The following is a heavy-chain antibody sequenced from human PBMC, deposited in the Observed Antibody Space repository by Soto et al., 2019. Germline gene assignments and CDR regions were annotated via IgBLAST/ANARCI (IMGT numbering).Heavy chain of an antibody. Sequence: SETLSLTCTVSGGSISSYYWSWIRQPPGKGLEWIGYIYYSGSTNYNPSLKSRVTISVDTSKNQFSLKLSSVTAADTAVYYCARAFSAEELDYWGQGTLVTVSS. V-gene: IGHV4-59*01. D-gene: IGHD1-7*01. CDR3: ARAFSAEELDY. CDR2: IYYSGST. J-gene: IGHJ4*02. CDR1: GGSISSYY.